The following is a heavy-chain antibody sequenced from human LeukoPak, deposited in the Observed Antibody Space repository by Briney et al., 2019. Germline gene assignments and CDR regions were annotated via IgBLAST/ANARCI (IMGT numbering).Heavy chain of an antibody. D-gene: IGHD3-10*01. CDR2: INHSGST. V-gene: IGHV4-34*01. J-gene: IGHJ4*02. Sequence: SETLSLTCAVYGGSFSGYYWSGIRQPPGKGLEWIGEINHSGSTNYNPSLKSRVTISVDTSKNQFSLKLSSVTAADTAVYYCARGHWGLWFGEYYFDYWGQGTLVTVSS. CDR1: GGSFSGYY. CDR3: ARGHWGLWFGEYYFDY.